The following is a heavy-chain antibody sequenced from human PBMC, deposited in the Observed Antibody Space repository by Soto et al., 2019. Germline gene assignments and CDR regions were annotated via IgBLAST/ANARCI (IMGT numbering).Heavy chain of an antibody. CDR1: GFSLSTSGVG. J-gene: IGHJ4*02. Sequence: QITLKESGPTLVKPTQTLTLTCTFSGFSLSTSGVGVAWIRLPPGKALEWLAVIYWDDDKRYSPSLKSRPTITKYTSKNQVVLTLTNVDTQDRASYYFARVGWTTYYSPFFVYWGQGTLVTVSS. D-gene: IGHD3-10*01. CDR2: IYWDDDK. V-gene: IGHV2-5*02. CDR3: ARVGWTTYYSPFFVY.